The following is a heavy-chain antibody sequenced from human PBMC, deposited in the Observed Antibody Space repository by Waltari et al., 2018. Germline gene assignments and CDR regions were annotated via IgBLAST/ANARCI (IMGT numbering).Heavy chain of an antibody. CDR1: GGSISISY. D-gene: IGHD2-15*01. V-gene: IGHV4-59*01. CDR3: ATAYCSGGSCYSTYYYGMDV. Sequence: QVQLQESGTGLVKPSETLSLTCTVSGGSISISYWSWIRQPPGKGLEGIGYSSYSGSTNYNPSRSSRATLSADTSKNQFSLQLSSVTASATSMYYCATAYCSGGSCYSTYYYGMDVCCQGTTVTVSS. CDR2: SSYSGST. J-gene: IGHJ6*02.